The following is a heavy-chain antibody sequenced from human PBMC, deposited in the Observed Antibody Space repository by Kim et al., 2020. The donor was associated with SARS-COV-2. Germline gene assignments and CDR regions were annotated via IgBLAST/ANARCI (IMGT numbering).Heavy chain of an antibody. CDR3: ARVLSGHYYYYGMDV. CDR2: IYYSGST. D-gene: IGHD5-12*01. V-gene: IGHV4-59*13. Sequence: SETLSLTCTVSGGSISSYYWSWIRQPPGKGLEWIGYIYYSGSTNYNPSLKSRVTISVDTSKNQFSLKLSSVTAADTAVYYCARVLSGHYYYYGMDVWGQGTTVTVSS. CDR1: GGSISSYY. J-gene: IGHJ6*02.